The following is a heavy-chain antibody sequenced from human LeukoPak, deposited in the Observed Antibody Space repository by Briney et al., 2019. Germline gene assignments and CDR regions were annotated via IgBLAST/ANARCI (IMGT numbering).Heavy chain of an antibody. J-gene: IGHJ4*02. CDR1: GFTFSSYS. D-gene: IGHD2-2*01. CDR3: ARDRVPAAYDY. CDR2: ISSSSSTI. Sequence: GSLRLSCAASGFTFSSYSMNWVRQAPGKGLEWVSYISSSSSTIYYADSVKGRFAISRDNAKNSLYLQMNSLRAEDTAVYYCARDRVPAAYDYWGQGTLVTVSS. V-gene: IGHV3-48*01.